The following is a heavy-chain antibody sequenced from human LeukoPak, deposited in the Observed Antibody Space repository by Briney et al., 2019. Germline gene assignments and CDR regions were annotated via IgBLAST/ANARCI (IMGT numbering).Heavy chain of an antibody. V-gene: IGHV3-7*01. CDR1: GFTFSSYW. CDR2: IKQDGSEK. J-gene: IGHJ6*02. D-gene: IGHD3-10*01. CDR3: ARDLDYYGSVTLKFIAYGMDV. Sequence: GGSLRLSCAASGFTFSSYWMSWVRQAPGKGLEWVANIKQDGSEKYYVDSVKGRFTISRDNAKNSLYLQMSSLRAEDTAVYYCARDLDYYGSVTLKFIAYGMDVWGQGTTVTVSS.